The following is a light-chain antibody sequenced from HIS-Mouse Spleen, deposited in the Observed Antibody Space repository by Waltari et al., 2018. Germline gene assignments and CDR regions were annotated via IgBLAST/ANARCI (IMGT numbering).Light chain of an antibody. CDR2: RNN. Sequence: QSVLTRPPSASGTPGQRAPISCSGSSSNIGSNYVYWYLHLPGPAPQLLIYRNNHRPSGVPDRFSGSRSGTSASLSISGLRSEDEADYYCAAWDDSLSGHVVFGGGTKLTVL. CDR1: SSNIGSNY. CDR3: AAWDDSLSGHVV. V-gene: IGLV1-47*01. J-gene: IGLJ2*01.